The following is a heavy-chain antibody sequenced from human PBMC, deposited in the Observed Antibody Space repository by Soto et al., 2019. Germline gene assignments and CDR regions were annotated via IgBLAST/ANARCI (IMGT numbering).Heavy chain of an antibody. V-gene: IGHV1-18*01. CDR3: ARGYCSGGSCYSGPTYYYYYGMDV. CDR1: GYTFTSYG. J-gene: IGHJ6*02. D-gene: IGHD2-15*01. Sequence: GASVKVSCKASGYTFTSYGISWVRQAPGQGLEWMGWISAYNGNTNYAQKLQDRVTMTTDTSTSTAYMELRSLRSDDTAVYYCARGYCSGGSCYSGPTYYYYYGMDVWGQGTTVTVSS. CDR2: ISAYNGNT.